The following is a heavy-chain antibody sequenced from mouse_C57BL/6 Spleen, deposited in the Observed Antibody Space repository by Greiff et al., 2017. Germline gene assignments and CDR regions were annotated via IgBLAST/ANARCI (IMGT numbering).Heavy chain of an antibody. CDR1: GYTFTSYW. Sequence: QVQLQQPGAELVMPGASVKLSCKASGYTFTSYWMHWVKQRPGQGLEWIGEIDPSDSYTNYNQKFKGKSTLTVDKSSSTAYMQLSSLTSEDSAVYYCARSPDSTFWYSCWGQGALVTVSA. CDR3: ARSPDSTFWYSC. J-gene: IGHJ3*01. CDR2: IDPSDSYT. V-gene: IGHV1-69*01. D-gene: IGHD2-5*01.